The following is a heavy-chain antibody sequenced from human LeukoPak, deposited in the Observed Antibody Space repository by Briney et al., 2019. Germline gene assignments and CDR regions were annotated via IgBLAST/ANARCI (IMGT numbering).Heavy chain of an antibody. D-gene: IGHD3-10*01. CDR1: GFTFSSHG. Sequence: GSLRLSCVVSGFTFSSHGMHWVRQAPGKGLEWVAWVAVIANGGSEVAYADSVKGRFTISRDNSKNTVDLRMTSLKTEDTAVYYCARDLIGGWSYDHWGRGTLVAVSS. V-gene: IGHV3-30*03. CDR3: ARDLIGGWSYDH. J-gene: IGHJ4*02. CDR2: IANGGSEV.